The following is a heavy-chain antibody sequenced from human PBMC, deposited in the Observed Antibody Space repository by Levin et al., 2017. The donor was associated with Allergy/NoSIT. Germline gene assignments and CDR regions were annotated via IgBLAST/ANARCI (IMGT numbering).Heavy chain of an antibody. J-gene: IGHJ4*02. Sequence: LTLACTFSGFSLTYGGVAVGWFRQSPGEALEWLALISGDEDKRYSPSLKNRVTITRDTSKNQVVLTMTNMASVDTATYFCAHSSQAWFGEFSHWGQGTLVTVSS. D-gene: IGHD3-10*01. CDR2: ISGDEDK. CDR1: GFSLTYGGVA. V-gene: IGHV2-5*02. CDR3: AHSSQAWFGEFSH.